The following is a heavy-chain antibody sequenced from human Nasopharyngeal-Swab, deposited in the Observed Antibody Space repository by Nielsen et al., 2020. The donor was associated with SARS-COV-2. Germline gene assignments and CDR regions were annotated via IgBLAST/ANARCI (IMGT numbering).Heavy chain of an antibody. CDR2: ISYDGSNK. Sequence: GESLKISCAASGFTFSSYAMHWVRQAPGKGLEWVAVISYDGSNKYYADSVKGRFTISRDNSKNTLYLQMNSLRAEDTAVYYCARDLICSSTSCYSYGMDVWGQGTTVTVSS. D-gene: IGHD2-2*01. J-gene: IGHJ6*02. CDR1: GFTFSSYA. V-gene: IGHV3-30*04. CDR3: ARDLICSSTSCYSYGMDV.